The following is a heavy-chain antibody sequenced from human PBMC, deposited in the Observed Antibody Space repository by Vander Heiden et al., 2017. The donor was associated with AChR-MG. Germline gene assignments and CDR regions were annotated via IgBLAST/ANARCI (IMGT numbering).Heavy chain of an antibody. Sequence: QVQLVEPGGGAVQPGRSLSLSCAASGLTFSSYGMHWVRQAPGKGLEWVAVISYDGSNKYYADSVKGRFTISRDNSKNTLYLQMNSLRAEDTAVYYCAKDSMENYFDYWGQGTLVTVSS. D-gene: IGHD3-3*01. CDR1: GLTFSSYG. CDR3: AKDSMENYFDY. J-gene: IGHJ4*02. V-gene: IGHV3-30*18. CDR2: ISYDGSNK.